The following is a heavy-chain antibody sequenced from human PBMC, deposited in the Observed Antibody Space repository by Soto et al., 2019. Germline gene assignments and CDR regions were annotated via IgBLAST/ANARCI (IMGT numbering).Heavy chain of an antibody. J-gene: IGHJ6*02. CDR2: IVPMLGTP. V-gene: IGHV1-69*13. Sequence: SVKVSCKASGGTFGNFIMNWLRQTPGQGLEWMGGIVPMLGTPTYAEKFKGRVRISATGSTSTTYMELTSLRAEDTAVYYCARRITMVRDYYYYGMDVWGQGTTVTVSS. CDR3: ARRITMVRDYYYYGMDV. D-gene: IGHD3-10*01. CDR1: GGTFGNFI.